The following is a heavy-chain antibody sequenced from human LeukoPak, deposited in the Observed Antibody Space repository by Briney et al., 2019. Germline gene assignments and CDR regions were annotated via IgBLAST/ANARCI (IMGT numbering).Heavy chain of an antibody. Sequence: PGGSLRLSCAASGFTFSSYSMNWVRQAPGKGLEWVSSISSSSSYIYYADSVKGRFTISRDNAKNSLYLQMNSLRAEDTASYYCARAPTRSGYYTGFDYWGQGTLVTVSS. CDR1: GFTFSSYS. CDR2: ISSSSSYI. D-gene: IGHD3-3*01. CDR3: ARAPTRSGYYTGFDY. J-gene: IGHJ4*02. V-gene: IGHV3-21*01.